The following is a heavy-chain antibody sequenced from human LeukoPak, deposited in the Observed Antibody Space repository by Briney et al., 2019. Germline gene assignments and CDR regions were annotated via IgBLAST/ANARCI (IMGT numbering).Heavy chain of an antibody. D-gene: IGHD3-22*01. V-gene: IGHV3-23*01. CDR1: GFTFSSYA. CDR2: IRGSGDST. Sequence: PGGSLRLSCAASGFTFSSYAMSWVRQAPGKGLEWVSAIRGSGDSTYYADSVKGRFTISRDNSKNTLYLQMNSLRAEDTAVYYCASHHYYDSSGLDDYFDFWGQGTLVTVSS. J-gene: IGHJ4*02. CDR3: ASHHYYDSSGLDDYFDF.